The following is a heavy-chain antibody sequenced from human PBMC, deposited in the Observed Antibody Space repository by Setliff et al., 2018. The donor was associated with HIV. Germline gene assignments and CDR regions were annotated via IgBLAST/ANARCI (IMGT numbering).Heavy chain of an antibody. Sequence: ASVMVSCKASGYTFTTYFLHWVRQAPGQGPEWMGIINPSGGTTEYAQKFQGRVTMTRDTSTSTVYMELRSLKSEDTAVYYCARVKQQLAPFDYWGQGTLVTVSS. CDR1: GYTFTTYF. V-gene: IGHV1-46*01. CDR2: INPSGGTT. J-gene: IGHJ4*02. CDR3: ARVKQQLAPFDY. D-gene: IGHD6-13*01.